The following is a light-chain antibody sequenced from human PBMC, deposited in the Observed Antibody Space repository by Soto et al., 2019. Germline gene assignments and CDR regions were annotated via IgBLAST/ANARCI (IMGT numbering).Light chain of an antibody. Sequence: EIVMTQSPATLSVSPGERVTLSCRASRSISSNLAWYQQKPGQAPSLLMYGTSTRATGIPARFSGSGSGTEFTLTISSLQSEDFAVYYCQQYNTWSSITFGQGTRLEIK. CDR3: QQYNTWSSIT. V-gene: IGKV3-15*01. J-gene: IGKJ5*01. CDR1: RSISSN. CDR2: GTS.